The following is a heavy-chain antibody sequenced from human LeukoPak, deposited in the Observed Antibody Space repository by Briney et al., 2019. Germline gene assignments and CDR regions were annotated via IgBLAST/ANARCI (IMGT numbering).Heavy chain of an antibody. D-gene: IGHD6-19*01. CDR2: IYHSGST. CDR3: VRALAYSSGWTPGYYYYMDV. J-gene: IGHJ6*03. V-gene: IGHV4-4*02. Sequence: PSETLSLTCAVPGGSISSSNWWSWVRQPPGKGLEWIGEIYHSGSTNYNPSLKSRVTISVDKSKNQFSLKLSSVTAADTAVYYCVRALAYSSGWTPGYYYYMDVWGKGTTVTVSS. CDR1: GGSISSSNW.